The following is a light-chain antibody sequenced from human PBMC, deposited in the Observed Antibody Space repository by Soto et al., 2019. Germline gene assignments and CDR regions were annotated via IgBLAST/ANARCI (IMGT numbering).Light chain of an antibody. CDR1: QGISSY. J-gene: IGKJ5*01. V-gene: IGKV1-9*01. CDR2: TAS. Sequence: DILLTQSPSFLSASVGDRVTITCRASQGISSYLAWYQQKPGKAPKLLIYTASTLQSGVPSRFSGSGSGTEFTLAISSLQPEDFATYYCQQLNSYPSTFGQGTRLEIK. CDR3: QQLNSYPST.